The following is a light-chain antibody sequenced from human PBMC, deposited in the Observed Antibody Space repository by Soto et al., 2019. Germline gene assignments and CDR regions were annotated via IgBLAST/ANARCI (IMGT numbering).Light chain of an antibody. V-gene: IGKV3-20*01. J-gene: IGKJ1*01. Sequence: EIVLTQSPATLSLSPGETATLSCRASQSVSGYIGWYQQKPGQAPRLLIYGASTRATGIPDRFSGSGSGTDFTLTISRLEPEDSAVYYCQQYGYTPRTCGQGTKGDIK. CDR2: GAS. CDR3: QQYGYTPRT. CDR1: QSVSGY.